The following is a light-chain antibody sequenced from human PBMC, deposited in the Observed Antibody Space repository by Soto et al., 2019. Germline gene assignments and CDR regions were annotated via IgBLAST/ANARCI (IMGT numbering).Light chain of an antibody. CDR3: QQGHNWPLT. CDR1: QGLSGS. Sequence: DLQMTQSPSSVSASVGDRVTITCRASQGLSGSLAWYQQKPGKAPKLLIYVTSSLQSGVPSRFSGNGSGTDFTLTINSLQPEDVATYYCQQGHNWPLTFGQGTRLEIK. J-gene: IGKJ5*01. CDR2: VTS. V-gene: IGKV1-12*01.